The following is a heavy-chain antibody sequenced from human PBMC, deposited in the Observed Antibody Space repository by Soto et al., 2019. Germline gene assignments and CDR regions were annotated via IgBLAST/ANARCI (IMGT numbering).Heavy chain of an antibody. V-gene: IGHV3-21*01. CDR1: GFTFSSYS. CDR2: ISSSSSYI. Sequence: EVQLVESGGGLVKPGGSLRLSCAASGFTFSSYSMNWVRQAPGKGLEWVSSISSSSSYIYYADSVKGRFTISRDNAKNSLYLQMNSLRAEDTAVYYCASREWELLSKGSWGQGTLVSVSS. J-gene: IGHJ4*02. CDR3: ASREWELLSKGS. D-gene: IGHD1-26*01.